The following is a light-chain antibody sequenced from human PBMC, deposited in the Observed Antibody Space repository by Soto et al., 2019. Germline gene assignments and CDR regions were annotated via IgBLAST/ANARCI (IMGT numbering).Light chain of an antibody. Sequence: QSVLTQPASVSGSPGQSITISCTGTSSDVGSYNLVSWYRQHPGKAPKLMIYEVSKRPSGVSNRFSGSKSGNTASLTISGLQAGDEADYYCCSYAGSSTPLIFGTGTKVTVL. CDR2: EVS. J-gene: IGLJ1*01. V-gene: IGLV2-23*02. CDR1: SSDVGSYNL. CDR3: CSYAGSSTPLI.